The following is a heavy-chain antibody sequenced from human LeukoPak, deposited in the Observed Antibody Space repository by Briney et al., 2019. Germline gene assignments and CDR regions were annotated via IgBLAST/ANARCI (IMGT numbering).Heavy chain of an antibody. CDR2: LLYDGNTK. Sequence: GGSLRLSCAASGFSLRNNGRHWARQPPGKGLEGWAALLYDGNTKHYADSVKGRFTISRDISKNTFYLQMNSLTAEDTAVYYCARDHRPEIQYYYMDVWGKGTTVAVSS. CDR3: ARDHRPEIQYYYMDV. CDR1: GFSLRNNG. V-gene: IGHV3-33*01. J-gene: IGHJ6*03. D-gene: IGHD1-14*01.